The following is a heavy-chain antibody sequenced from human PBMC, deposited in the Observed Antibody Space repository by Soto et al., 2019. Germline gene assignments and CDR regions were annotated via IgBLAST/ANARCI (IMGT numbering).Heavy chain of an antibody. Sequence: EVQLVESGGGLVKPGGSLRLSCAASGFPFSNDWMTCVRQAPGKGLEWVGRIKSKTDGGAIDYGASVKNRFTISRDDSNSTLYQQLNRLQTADTAVYYCTTAGPYRASSTGFDPWGQGTLVTVSS. J-gene: IGHJ5*02. CDR3: TTAGPYRASSTGFDP. V-gene: IGHV3-15*01. CDR2: IKSKTDGGAI. CDR1: GFPFSNDW. D-gene: IGHD6-6*01.